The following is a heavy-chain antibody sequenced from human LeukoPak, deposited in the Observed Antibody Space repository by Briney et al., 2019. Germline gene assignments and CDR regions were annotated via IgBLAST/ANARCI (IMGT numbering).Heavy chain of an antibody. CDR1: GFTFSNSG. Sequence: PGGSLRLSCAASGFTFSNSGMHWVRQAPGKGLEWVAFIRFDGSSKFYTDSVKGRFTISRDNSKNTVYLQMNSLRAEDTAVFYCARDRLTGSGGDAFDIWGQGTMVTVSS. D-gene: IGHD3-10*01. CDR3: ARDRLTGSGGDAFDI. V-gene: IGHV3-30*02. J-gene: IGHJ3*02. CDR2: IRFDGSSK.